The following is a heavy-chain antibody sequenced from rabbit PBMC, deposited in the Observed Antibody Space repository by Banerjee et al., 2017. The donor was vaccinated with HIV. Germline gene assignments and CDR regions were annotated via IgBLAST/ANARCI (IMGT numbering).Heavy chain of an antibody. Sequence: EVSGGGLVKSGGTLTLTCKDPGIDFSRYYYKCWIRQAPGKGLELIACIISSSGNTVYASWAKGRFTISKTSSTTVTLQMTSLTAADTATYFCTREEAGYAGYYYVSAFDLWGQGPWSPS. CDR1: GIDFSRYYY. V-gene: IGHV1S40*01. J-gene: IGHJ4*01. CDR3: TREEAGYAGYYYVSAFDL. CDR2: IISSSGNT. D-gene: IGHD7-1*01.